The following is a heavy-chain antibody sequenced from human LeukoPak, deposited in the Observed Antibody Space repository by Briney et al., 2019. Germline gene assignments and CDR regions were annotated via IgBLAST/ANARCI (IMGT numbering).Heavy chain of an antibody. CDR2: MKEDGSDI. CDR1: GFTFDDYT. J-gene: IGHJ5*02. Sequence: GGSLRLSCAASGFTFDDYTMSWVRQAPGKGLEWVAKMKEDGSDIHYVDSVRGRFSISRDNAKDSLYLQMNSLRVDDTAVYYCARGGAVAGRFGPWGQGTQVTVSS. CDR3: ARGGAVAGRFGP. V-gene: IGHV3-7*01. D-gene: IGHD6-19*01.